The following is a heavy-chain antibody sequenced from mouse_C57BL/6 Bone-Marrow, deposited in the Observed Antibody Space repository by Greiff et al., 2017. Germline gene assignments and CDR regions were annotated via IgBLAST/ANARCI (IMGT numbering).Heavy chain of an antibody. Sequence: EVQLQQSGTVLARPGASVKMSCKTSGYTFTSYWMHWVKQRPGQGLEWIGAIYPGNSDTSYNQKFKGKAKLTAVTAGSTAYMELSSLTNEDSAVYYCTPLRRWYFDVWGTGTTVTVSS. CDR2: IYPGNSDT. D-gene: IGHD2-4*01. V-gene: IGHV1-5*01. CDR1: GYTFTSYW. CDR3: TPLRRWYFDV. J-gene: IGHJ1*03.